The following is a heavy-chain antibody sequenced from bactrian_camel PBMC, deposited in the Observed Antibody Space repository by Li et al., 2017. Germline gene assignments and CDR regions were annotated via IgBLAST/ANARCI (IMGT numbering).Heavy chain of an antibody. CDR2: YSARQWT. J-gene: IGHJ4*01. D-gene: IGHD3*01. CDR3: AAKCPGRWDKW. CDR1: GAIFSACD. Sequence: HVQLVESGGGSAQAGGSLLLSCASPGAIFSACDMFWYRQGPGKARELVSVYSARQWTNYTDSVKGRFTTSQDNPRETLYLQMNNLKIEDTAVYYCAAKCPGRWDKWWGRGTQVTVS. V-gene: IGHV3S53*01.